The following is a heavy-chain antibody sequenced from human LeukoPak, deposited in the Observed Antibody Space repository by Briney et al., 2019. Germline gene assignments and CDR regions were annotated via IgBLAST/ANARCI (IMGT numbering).Heavy chain of an antibody. Sequence: PSETLSLTCAVYGGPFRGFFWSWIRQAPGKGLEWIGEISHSGSSNYNPSLKSRITISGETSKGQFSLRLTSVTAEDTALYYCARCARSSTDCYSAFGIWGQGTMVTVSS. CDR1: GGPFRGFF. D-gene: IGHD2-2*02. J-gene: IGHJ3*02. CDR3: ARCARSSTDCYSAFGI. CDR2: ISHSGSS. V-gene: IGHV4-34*10.